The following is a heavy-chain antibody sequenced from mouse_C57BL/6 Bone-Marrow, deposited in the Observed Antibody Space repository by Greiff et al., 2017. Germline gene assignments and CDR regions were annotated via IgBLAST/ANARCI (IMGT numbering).Heavy chain of an antibody. D-gene: IGHD1-1*01. Sequence: VNVVESGAELVRPGASVKLSCKASGYTFTDYYINWVKQRPGQGLEWIARIYPGSGNTYYNEKFKGKATLTAEKSSSTAYMQLSSLTSEDSAVYFCARYYYGSSKYYYAMDYWGQGTSVTVSS. CDR1: GYTFTDYY. CDR3: ARYYYGSSKYYYAMDY. J-gene: IGHJ4*01. CDR2: IYPGSGNT. V-gene: IGHV1-76*01.